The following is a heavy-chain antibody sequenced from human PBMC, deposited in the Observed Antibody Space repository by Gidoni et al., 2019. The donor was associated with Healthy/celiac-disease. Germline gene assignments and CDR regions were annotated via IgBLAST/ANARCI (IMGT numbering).Heavy chain of an antibody. J-gene: IGHJ3*02. V-gene: IGHV4-59*08. CDR3: ARCPDAFDI. Sequence: QVQLQESGPGLVKPSETLSRTCTVSGSISSYNWSWIRPPPGKGLEWIGYIYYSGGTNSNPSLKSRVTISVDTSKNQFSLKLSSVTAADTAVYYCARCPDAFDIWGQGTMVTVSS. CDR1: GSISSYN. CDR2: IYYSGGT.